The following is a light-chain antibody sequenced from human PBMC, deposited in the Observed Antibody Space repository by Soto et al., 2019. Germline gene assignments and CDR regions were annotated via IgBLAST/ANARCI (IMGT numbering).Light chain of an antibody. CDR1: QTLRGD. V-gene: IGKV1-39*01. CDR3: KRCSSAPDT. Sequence: DSQMSQSPSSLSASVGDRVTITCRARQTLRGDLNWYQQKSGKAPSLLIYGASTLQSGVPARFSGGGSGTDFTLTICSLQLEDFATYYCKRCSSAPDTFGQGTKVEIK. J-gene: IGKJ2*01. CDR2: GAS.